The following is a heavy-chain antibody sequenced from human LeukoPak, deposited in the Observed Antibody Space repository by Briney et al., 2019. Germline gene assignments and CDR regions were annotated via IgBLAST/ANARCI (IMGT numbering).Heavy chain of an antibody. J-gene: IGHJ4*02. CDR1: GGSISSSSYY. CDR2: IYYSGST. CDR3: TRLLHDSRGYYYFDY. D-gene: IGHD3-22*01. Sequence: SETLSLTCTVSGGSISSSSYYWGWIRQPPGKGLEWIGSIYYSGSTYDNLSLKSRVTMSVDTSKNQFSLKLNSVTAADTAVYFCTRLLHDSRGYYYFDYWGQGTLATVSS. V-gene: IGHV4-39*01.